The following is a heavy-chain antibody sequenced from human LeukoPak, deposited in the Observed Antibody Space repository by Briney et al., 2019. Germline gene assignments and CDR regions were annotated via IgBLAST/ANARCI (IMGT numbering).Heavy chain of an antibody. CDR2: VSAYNGNT. V-gene: IGHV1-18*01. CDR1: GYTFTSYG. D-gene: IGHD3-9*01. J-gene: IGHJ3*02. CDR3: AREQYYDILTGSGAFDI. Sequence: ASVKVSCKASGYTFTSYGISWVRQAPGQGLEWMGWVSAYNGNTNYAQKLQGRVTMTTDTSTSTAYMELRSLRSDDTAVYYCAREQYYDILTGSGAFDIWGQGIMVTVSS.